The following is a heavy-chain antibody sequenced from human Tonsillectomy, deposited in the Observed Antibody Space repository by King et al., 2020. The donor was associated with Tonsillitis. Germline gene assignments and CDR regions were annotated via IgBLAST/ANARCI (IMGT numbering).Heavy chain of an antibody. CDR3: AKYYYGSSAYYPY. V-gene: IGHV3-23*04. CDR2: ISGSDGGT. D-gene: IGHD3-22*01. CDR1: GFTFSRYA. Sequence: VQLVESGGGLVQPGGSLRLSCADSGFTFSRYAMIWVRQAPGKGLEWVSGISGSDGGTYYADSVKGRFTISRDNSKNTLYLQINSLRAEDTAVYYCAKYYYGSSAYYPYWGQGTLVTVSS. J-gene: IGHJ4*02.